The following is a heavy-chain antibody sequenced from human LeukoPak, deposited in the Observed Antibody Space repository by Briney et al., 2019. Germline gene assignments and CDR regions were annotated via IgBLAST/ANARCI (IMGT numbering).Heavy chain of an antibody. J-gene: IGHJ4*02. CDR3: ARDGRWGSDVLTGYSDH. Sequence: PGGSLRLSCAASGFTLSYFWMTWVRQAPGKGLEWVANIKQDGRAKYYVDSVKGRFTVSRDNVKNSLYLQMNSLRAEDTAVYYCARDGRWGSDVLTGYSDHWGQGTLVTVSS. D-gene: IGHD3-9*01. CDR1: GFTLSYFW. CDR2: IKQDGRAK. V-gene: IGHV3-7*01.